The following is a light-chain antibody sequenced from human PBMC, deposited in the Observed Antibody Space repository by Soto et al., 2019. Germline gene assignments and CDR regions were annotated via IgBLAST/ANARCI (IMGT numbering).Light chain of an antibody. V-gene: IGKV2-28*01. CDR2: LGS. CDR3: MQALKTQFT. CDR1: QSLLHSNGYNY. Sequence: DIVMTQSPLSLPVTPGEPASISCRSSQSLLHSNGYNYLDWYLQKPGQSPQLLIYLGSNRASGVTDRFSGSGSGTDFTLKISGVEAEDVGVYYCMQALKTQFTFGTGTKVDIX. J-gene: IGKJ3*01.